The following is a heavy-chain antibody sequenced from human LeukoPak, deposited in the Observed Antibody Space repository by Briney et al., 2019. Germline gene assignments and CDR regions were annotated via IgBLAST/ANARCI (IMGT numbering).Heavy chain of an antibody. Sequence: GRSLRLSCAASAFRFSNSWMSWVRQAPGKGLEWVANIKPDGREKYYVDSVRGRFTLSRDNAKNSLYLQMNSLRAEDTAVYYCLRDTGCRTTNCYSYFDYWGQGTLVTVSS. CDR3: LRDTGCRTTNCYSYFDY. V-gene: IGHV3-7*01. J-gene: IGHJ4*02. CDR1: AFRFSNSW. D-gene: IGHD2-2*01. CDR2: IKPDGREK.